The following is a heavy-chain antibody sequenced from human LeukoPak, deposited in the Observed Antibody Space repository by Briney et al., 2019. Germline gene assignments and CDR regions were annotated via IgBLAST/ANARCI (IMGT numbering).Heavy chain of an antibody. J-gene: IGHJ6*02. CDR2: INPSGGST. CDR1: GYTFTSYY. D-gene: IGHD3-16*01. CDR3: ARDFFDGHGYTFYYYGMDV. Sequence: GASVKVSCKASGYTFTSYYMHWVRQAPGQGLEWMGIINPSGGSTSYAQKFQGRVSMTRNISISTAYMELSSLRSEDTAVYYCARDFFDGHGYTFYYYGMDVWGQGTTVTVSS. V-gene: IGHV1-46*01.